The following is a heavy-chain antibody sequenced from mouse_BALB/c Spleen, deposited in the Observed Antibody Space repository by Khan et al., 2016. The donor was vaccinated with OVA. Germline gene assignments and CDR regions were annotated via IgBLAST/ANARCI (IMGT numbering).Heavy chain of an antibody. D-gene: IGHD2-3*01. CDR1: AFDFSYYD. CDR3: ARGYYYFDY. V-gene: IGHV5-12-1*01. J-gene: IGHJ2*01. Sequence: EVELVESGGGLVRPGGSLKLSCAASAFDFSYYDMSWVRQTPERRLEWVAYISSGGGGTSYPDTVKGRFTISRDNAKNTLYLQMSSLKSNDTAIYDCARGYYYFDYWGQGTTLTVSS. CDR2: ISSGGGGT.